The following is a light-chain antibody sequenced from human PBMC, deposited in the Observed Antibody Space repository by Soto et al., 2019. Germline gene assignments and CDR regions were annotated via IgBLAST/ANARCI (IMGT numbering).Light chain of an antibody. Sequence: EIVLTQSPGTLSLSPGERATLSCRASQSVSSSYLAWYQQKPGQAPRLLIYGASSTATGIPDRFSGSGSGTDFTLTIRRLEPEDFAVYYCQQYASWWAFGQGTKVDI. CDR1: QSVSSSY. J-gene: IGKJ1*01. CDR2: GAS. CDR3: QQYASWWA. V-gene: IGKV3-20*01.